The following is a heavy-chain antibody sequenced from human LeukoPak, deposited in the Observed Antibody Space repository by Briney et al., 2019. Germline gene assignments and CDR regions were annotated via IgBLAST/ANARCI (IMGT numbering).Heavy chain of an antibody. CDR1: GGSVSSGSYY. J-gene: IGHJ4*02. D-gene: IGHD3-10*01. CDR3: ARASMRLLWFGELSY. Sequence: SETLSLTCTVSGGSVSSGSYYWSWIRQPPGKGPEWIGYIYYSGSTNYNPSLKSRVTISVDTSKNQFSLKLSSVTAADTAVYYCARASMRLLWFGELSYWGQGTLVTVSS. V-gene: IGHV4-61*01. CDR2: IYYSGST.